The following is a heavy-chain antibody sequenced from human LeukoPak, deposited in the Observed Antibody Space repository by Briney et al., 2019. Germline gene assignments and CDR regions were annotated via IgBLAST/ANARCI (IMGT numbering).Heavy chain of an antibody. V-gene: IGHV3-23*01. CDR3: ARKNGGAFDY. D-gene: IGHD2-8*01. J-gene: IGHJ4*02. CDR2: IGGSGGTT. Sequence: GGSLRLSCAASGFTFSVYGMSWVLQAPGKGLEWVSTIGGSGGTTYYADSVKGRFTISRDNSKNTLYLQMDGLRAEDTALYYCARKNGGAFDYWGQGTLVTVSS. CDR1: GFTFSVYG.